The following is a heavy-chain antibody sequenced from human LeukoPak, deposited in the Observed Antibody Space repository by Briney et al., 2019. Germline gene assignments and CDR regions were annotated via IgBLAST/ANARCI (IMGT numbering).Heavy chain of an antibody. D-gene: IGHD3-9*01. V-gene: IGHV3-48*01. CDR1: GFTFSRYS. Sequence: GGSLRLSCAASGFTFSRYSMNWVRQAPGKGLEWVSYISSSSSTIYYADSVKGRFTISRDNAKNSLYLQMNSLRAEDTAVYYCARDFDRLTRKIGRDSLYYYYYYMDVWGKGTTVTVSS. J-gene: IGHJ6*03. CDR2: ISSSSSTI. CDR3: ARDFDRLTRKIGRDSLYYYYYYMDV.